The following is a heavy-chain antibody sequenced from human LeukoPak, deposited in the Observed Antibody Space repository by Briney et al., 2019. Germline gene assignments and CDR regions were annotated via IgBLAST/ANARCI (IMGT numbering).Heavy chain of an antibody. J-gene: IGHJ6*02. CDR1: GGSFSGYY. V-gene: IGHV4-34*01. CDR2: INHSGST. CDR3: ARGGYQLLLRPYYYGMDV. Sequence: SETLSLTCAVYGGSFSGYYWSWIRQPPEKGLEWIGEINHSGSTNYNPSLKSRVTISVDTSKNQFSLKLSSVTAADTAVYYCARGGYQLLLRPYYYGMDVWGQGTLVTVSS. D-gene: IGHD2-2*01.